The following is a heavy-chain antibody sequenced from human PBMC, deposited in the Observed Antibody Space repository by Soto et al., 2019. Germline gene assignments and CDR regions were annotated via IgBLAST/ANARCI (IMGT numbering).Heavy chain of an antibody. Sequence: GGSLRLSCAASGFTFSSYAMSWVRQAPGKGLEWVSAISGSGGSTYYADSVKGRFTISRDNSKNTLYLQMNSLRAEDTAVYYCAKDPLGIVSSGSNWFDPWGQGTLVTVSS. CDR2: ISGSGGST. CDR3: AKDPLGIVSSGSNWFDP. D-gene: IGHD3-22*01. V-gene: IGHV3-23*01. J-gene: IGHJ5*02. CDR1: GFTFSSYA.